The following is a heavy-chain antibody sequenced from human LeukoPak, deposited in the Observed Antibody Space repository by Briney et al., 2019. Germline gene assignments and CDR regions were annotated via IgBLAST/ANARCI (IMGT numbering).Heavy chain of an antibody. V-gene: IGHV3-23*01. CDR3: AKEGVAEPYFDY. CDR1: GFTFRSYA. D-gene: IGHD1-14*01. CDR2: ISVSGGST. Sequence: PGGSLRLSCAASGFTFRSYAMIWVRQAPGKAVEWVSAISVSGGSTYYPDPVKGRFHISRDNSKNPLYLQMNSLRAEATAVYYCAKEGVAEPYFDYWGQGTLVTVSS. J-gene: IGHJ4*02.